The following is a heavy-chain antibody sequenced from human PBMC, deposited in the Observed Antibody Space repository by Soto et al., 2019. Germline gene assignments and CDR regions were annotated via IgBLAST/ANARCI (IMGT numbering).Heavy chain of an antibody. CDR2: IYPGDSDT. CDR1: GYSFTSYW. V-gene: IGHV5-51*01. D-gene: IGHD1-20*01. CDR3: ARESITGTSYYGMDV. J-gene: IGHJ6*02. Sequence: PGESLKISCKGSGYSFTSYWIGWVRQMPGKGLEWMGIIYPGDSDTRYSPSFQGQVTISADKSISTAYLQWSSLKASDTAMYYCARESITGTSYYGMDVWGQGTTVTVSS.